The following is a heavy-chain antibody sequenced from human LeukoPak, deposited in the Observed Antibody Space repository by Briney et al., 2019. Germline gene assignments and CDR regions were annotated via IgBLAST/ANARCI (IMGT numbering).Heavy chain of an antibody. CDR2: ISHDGSNT. Sequence: GGSLRLSCAASGSTFSRSAVHWVRQAPGKGLEWVAVISHDGSNTDYTDSVKGRFTISRDNSKNTLYLQMNSLRAEDTAVYYCAKEMKPWMHFDYWGQGTLVTVSS. CDR3: AKEMKPWMHFDY. CDR1: GSTFSRSA. V-gene: IGHV3-30*18. J-gene: IGHJ4*02. D-gene: IGHD5-12*01.